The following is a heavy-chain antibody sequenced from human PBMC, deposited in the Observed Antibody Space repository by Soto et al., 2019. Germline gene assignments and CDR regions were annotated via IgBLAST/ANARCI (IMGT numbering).Heavy chain of an antibody. J-gene: IGHJ4*02. CDR2: LIPDNVIP. D-gene: IGHD1-7*01. V-gene: IGHV1-69*04. CDR3: VTEGGTYGGVDY. CDR1: GGTFSSSL. Sequence: QVQLVQSGTEVKKPGSSVKVSCKASGGTFSSSLFSWVRQAPGQRLEWLGRLIPDNVIPHYAQSFRGRVTITAEKATSTVYLELRSPTSGDTAIYYCVTEGGTYGGVDYWGQGTLVTVSS.